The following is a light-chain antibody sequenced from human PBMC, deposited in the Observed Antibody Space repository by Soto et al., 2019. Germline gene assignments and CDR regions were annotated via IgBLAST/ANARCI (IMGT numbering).Light chain of an antibody. V-gene: IGKV1-39*01. J-gene: IGKJ1*01. CDR2: AAS. CDR3: QQSYSTPQT. CDR1: RSISSY. Sequence: DIQMTQSPSSLSASVGDSVTITCRASRSISSYLNWYQQKPGKAPKLLIYAASSLQSGVPSRFSGSGSGTDFTLTISSLQPEDFATYYCQQSYSTPQTFGQGTKFDIK.